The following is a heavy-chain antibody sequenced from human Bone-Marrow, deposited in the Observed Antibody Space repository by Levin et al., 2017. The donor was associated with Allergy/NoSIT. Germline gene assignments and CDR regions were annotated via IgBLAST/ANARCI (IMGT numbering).Heavy chain of an antibody. CDR3: TTPPEWLSLDY. Sequence: ETLSLTCAASGFTFSNAWMNWVRQAPGKGLEWVGRIKSKTDGGTTDYAAPVKGRFTISRDDSKNTLYLQMNSLKTEDTAVYYCTTPPEWLSLDYWGQGTLVTVSS. D-gene: IGHD3-3*01. CDR2: IKSKTDGGTT. J-gene: IGHJ4*02. V-gene: IGHV3-15*07. CDR1: GFTFSNAW.